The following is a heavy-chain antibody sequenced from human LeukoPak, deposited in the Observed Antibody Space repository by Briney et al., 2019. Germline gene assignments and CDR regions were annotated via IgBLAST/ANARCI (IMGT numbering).Heavy chain of an antibody. D-gene: IGHD3-22*01. J-gene: IGHJ3*02. V-gene: IGHV4-59*08. CDR2: IHYSGST. CDR3: ARHFPKDSSGAFDI. CDR1: GGSISGYY. Sequence: SETLSLTCTVSGGSISGYYWSWIRQPPGKGLEWIGYIHYSGSTNYNPSLKSRVTISVDTSKNQFSLKLSSVTAADTAVYYCARHFPKDSSGAFDIWGQGTMVTVSS.